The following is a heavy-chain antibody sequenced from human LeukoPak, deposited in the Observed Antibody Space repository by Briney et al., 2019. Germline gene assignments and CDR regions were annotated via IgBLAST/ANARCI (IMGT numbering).Heavy chain of an antibody. J-gene: IGHJ4*02. CDR1: GFSFSNAW. V-gene: IGHV3-23*01. CDR3: ARDFSPYYYDSSGHEY. D-gene: IGHD3-22*01. Sequence: GGSLRLSCAASGFSFSNAWMSWVRQAPGKGLEWVSAISGSGGSTYYADSVKGRFTISRDNTKNSLYLQMNSLRAEDTAVYYCARDFSPYYYDSSGHEYWGQGTLVIVSS. CDR2: ISGSGGST.